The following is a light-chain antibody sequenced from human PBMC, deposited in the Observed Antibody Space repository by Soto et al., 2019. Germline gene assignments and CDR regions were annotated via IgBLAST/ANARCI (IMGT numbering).Light chain of an antibody. Sequence: QSALAQPPSASGSPGQSVAISCTGTSSDIGAYKFVSWYQQHPGKAPKLIIYEVSIRPSGVPDRFSGSKSGNTASLTVSGLLAEDEADYYCSLYAGSNNVVFGGETKLPVL. CDR2: EVS. J-gene: IGLJ2*01. CDR1: SSDIGAYKF. CDR3: SLYAGSNNVV. V-gene: IGLV2-8*01.